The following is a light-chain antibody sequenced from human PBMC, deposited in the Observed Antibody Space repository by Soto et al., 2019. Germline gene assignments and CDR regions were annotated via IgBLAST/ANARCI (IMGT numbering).Light chain of an antibody. CDR3: QQSYSTPWT. Sequence: DIQLTQSPSSLSASVGDRVTITCRASQSISTYLNWYQQKPGKAPELLTYGASSLQSGVPSRFSGSGSGTDFTLAISSLQPEDFATYYCQQSYSTPWTFGQGTKV. V-gene: IGKV1-39*01. CDR1: QSISTY. J-gene: IGKJ1*01. CDR2: GAS.